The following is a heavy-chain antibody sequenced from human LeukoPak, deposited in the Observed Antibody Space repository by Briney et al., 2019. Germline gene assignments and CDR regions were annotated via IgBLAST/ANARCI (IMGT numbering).Heavy chain of an antibody. D-gene: IGHD3-22*01. CDR1: GFTFSSNS. Sequence: PGGSLRLSCAASGFTFSSNSMNWVRQAPGKGLEWVSSISRSSIYIYYADSVKGRFTISRDNAKNSLYLQMDSLRADDTAVYYCARTYHYDRSGYYDNWFDPWGLGTLVTVAS. J-gene: IGHJ5*02. V-gene: IGHV3-21*01. CDR2: ISRSSIYI. CDR3: ARTYHYDRSGYYDNWFDP.